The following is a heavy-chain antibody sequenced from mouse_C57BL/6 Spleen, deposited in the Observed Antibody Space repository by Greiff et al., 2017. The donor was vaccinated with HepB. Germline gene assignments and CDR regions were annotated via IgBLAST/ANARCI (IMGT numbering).Heavy chain of an antibody. D-gene: IGHD1-1*01. Sequence: DVKLQESGPGLVKPSQSLSLTCSVTGYSITSGYYWNWIRQFPGNKLEWMGYISYDGSNNYNPSLKNRISITRDTSKNQFFLKLNSVTTEDTATYYCATGGYYYGSTYYYAMDYWGQGTSVTVSS. CDR2: ISYDGSN. J-gene: IGHJ4*01. V-gene: IGHV3-6*01. CDR1: GYSITSGYY. CDR3: ATGGYYYGSTYYYAMDY.